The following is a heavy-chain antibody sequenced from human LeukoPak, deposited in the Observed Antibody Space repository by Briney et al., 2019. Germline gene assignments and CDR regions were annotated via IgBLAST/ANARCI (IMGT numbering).Heavy chain of an antibody. CDR2: IYYSGST. V-gene: IGHV4-39*01. CDR3: ARRGSGGSYYGYYYYGMDV. J-gene: IGHJ6*02. CDR1: GGSISSSSYY. D-gene: IGHD1-26*01. Sequence: SETLSLTCTVSGGSISSSSYYWGWIRQPPGKGLEWIGSIYYSGSTHYNPSLKSRVTISVDTSKNQFSLKLSSVTAADTAVYYCARRGSGGSYYGYYYYGMDVWGQGTTVTVSS.